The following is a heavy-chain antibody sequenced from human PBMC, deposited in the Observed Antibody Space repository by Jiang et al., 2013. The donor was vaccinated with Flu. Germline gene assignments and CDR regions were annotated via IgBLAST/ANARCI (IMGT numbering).Heavy chain of an antibody. D-gene: IGHD4-17*01. V-gene: IGHV5-51*01. Sequence: SCKGYGFRFTNWWIGWVRQMPGKGPEWMGMIYPADSDTRCSPSFQGQVTISADKSIDTAYLQWSSLKTSDTAMYFCASQTTVARGDHWGQGTLVTVSS. CDR1: GFRFTNWW. CDR2: IYPADSDT. J-gene: IGHJ4*02. CDR3: ASQTTVARGDH.